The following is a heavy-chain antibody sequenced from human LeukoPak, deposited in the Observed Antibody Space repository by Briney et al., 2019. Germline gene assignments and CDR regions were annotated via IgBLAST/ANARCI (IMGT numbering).Heavy chain of an antibody. CDR1: GGTFSSYA. CDR2: IIPIFGTA. D-gene: IGHD5-24*01. CDR3: ARHTGRDGYNSAPRPLDY. J-gene: IGHJ4*02. Sequence: SVKVSCKASGGTFSSYAISWVRQAPGQGLEWMGGIIPIFGTANCAQKFQGRVTITADESTSTAYMELSSLRSEDTAVYYCARHTGRDGYNSAPRPLDYWGQGTLVTVSS. V-gene: IGHV1-69*13.